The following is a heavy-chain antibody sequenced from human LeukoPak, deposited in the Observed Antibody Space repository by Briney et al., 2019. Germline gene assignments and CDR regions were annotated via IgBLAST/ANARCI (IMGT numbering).Heavy chain of an antibody. V-gene: IGHV4-59*01. CDR3: ARDIYGDYYNWFDP. CDR1: GGSISSYY. Sequence: PSETLSLTCTVSGGSISSYYWSWIRQPPGKGLEWIGYIYYSGSTNYNPSLKSRVSMSVDTSKNQFSLKLSSVTAADTAVYYCARDIYGDYYNWFDPWGQGTLVTVSS. CDR2: IYYSGST. D-gene: IGHD4-17*01. J-gene: IGHJ5*02.